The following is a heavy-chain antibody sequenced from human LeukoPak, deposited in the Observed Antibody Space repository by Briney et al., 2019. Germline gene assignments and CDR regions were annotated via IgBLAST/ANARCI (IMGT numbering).Heavy chain of an antibody. CDR2: INTDGRIT. Sequence: PGGSLRLSCVASGFSFRNYAIHWVRQAPGKGLEYVSVINTDGRITYYADSVKGRFTISRDNSKNTVYLQMGSLRGEDMAVYYCTRDGGSFCDFDYWGQGTLVTVSS. CDR3: TRDGGSFCDFDY. CDR1: GFSFRNYA. J-gene: IGHJ4*02. D-gene: IGHD1-26*01. V-gene: IGHV3-64*02.